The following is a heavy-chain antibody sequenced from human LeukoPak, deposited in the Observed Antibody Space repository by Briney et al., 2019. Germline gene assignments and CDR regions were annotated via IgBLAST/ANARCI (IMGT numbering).Heavy chain of an antibody. J-gene: IGHJ3*02. V-gene: IGHV4-34*01. CDR1: GGSFSGYY. D-gene: IGHD3-10*01. CDR3: ARLPGSSDAFDI. CDR2: INHSGST. Sequence: SETLSLTCAVYGGSFSGYYWSWIRQPPGKGLEWIGEINHSGSTNYNPSLKSRVTISVDTSKNQFSLKLSSVTAADTAVYYCARLPGSSDAFDIWGQGTMVTVSS.